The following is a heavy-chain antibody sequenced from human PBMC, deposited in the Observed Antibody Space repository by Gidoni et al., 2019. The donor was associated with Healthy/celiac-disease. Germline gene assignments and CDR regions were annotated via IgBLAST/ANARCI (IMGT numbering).Heavy chain of an antibody. D-gene: IGHD2-2*01. CDR1: GYTFTSYY. CDR2: INPSGGST. CDR3: ARDIVVVPARVLYGMDV. Sequence: QVQLVQSGAEVKKPGASVKVSCKASGYTFTSYYMHWVRQAPGQGLEWMGIINPSGGSTSYAQKFQGRVTMTRDTSTSTVYMELSSLRSEDTAVYYCARDIVVVPARVLYGMDVWGQGTTVTVSS. J-gene: IGHJ6*02. V-gene: IGHV1-46*01.